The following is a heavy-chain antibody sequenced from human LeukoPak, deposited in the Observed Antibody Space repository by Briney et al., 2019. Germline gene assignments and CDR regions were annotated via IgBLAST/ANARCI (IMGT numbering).Heavy chain of an antibody. CDR3: ARRGIGWFVP. CDR2: IYPDDSYT. V-gene: IGHV5-51*01. CDR1: GYTFTNYW. D-gene: IGHD3-10*01. J-gene: IGHJ5*02. Sequence: GESLKISCKGSGYTFTNYWIGWVRQMPGKGLEWVGSIYPDDSYTRYSPSFQGQVTISVDKSIRTAYLKWSRLKASDTDIYYCARRGIGWFVPWGQGNLVTVSS.